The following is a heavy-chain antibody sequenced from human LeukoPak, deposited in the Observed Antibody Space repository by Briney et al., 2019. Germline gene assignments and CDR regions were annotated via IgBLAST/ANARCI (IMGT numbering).Heavy chain of an antibody. V-gene: IGHV1-69*13. CDR1: GYTFTSYD. D-gene: IGHD3-9*01. Sequence: ASVKVSCKASGYTFTSYDINWVRQAPGQGLEWMGGIIPIFGTANYAQKFQGRVTITADESTSTAYMELSSLRSEDTAVYYCARDSPERSKGYYDILTGYYPFDYWGQGTLVTVSS. J-gene: IGHJ4*02. CDR2: IIPIFGTA. CDR3: ARDSPERSKGYYDILTGYYPFDY.